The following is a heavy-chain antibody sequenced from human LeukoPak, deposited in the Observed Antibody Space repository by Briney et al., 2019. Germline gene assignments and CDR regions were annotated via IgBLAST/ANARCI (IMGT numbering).Heavy chain of an antibody. V-gene: IGHV1-18*01. Sequence: GASVKVSCKASGYTFTSYGISWVRQAPGQGLEWMGWISAYNGNTNYAQKLQGRVTMTTDTSTSTAYMEPRSLRSDVTAVYYCARDRVTTMVQFDIWGQGTMVTVSS. CDR1: GYTFTSYG. CDR2: ISAYNGNT. D-gene: IGHD3-10*01. CDR3: ARDRVTTMVQFDI. J-gene: IGHJ3*02.